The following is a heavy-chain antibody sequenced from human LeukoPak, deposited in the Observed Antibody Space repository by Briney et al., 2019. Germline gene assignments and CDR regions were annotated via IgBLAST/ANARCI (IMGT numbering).Heavy chain of an antibody. CDR1: GGSISSGDYY. Sequence: SETLSLTCTVSGGSISSGDYYWSWIRQPPGKGLEWIGYIYYSGSTYYNPSLKSRVTISVDTSKNQFSLKLSSVTAADTAVYYCARVGGRDYYDSSGYYYAVKPWYFDLWGRGTLVTVSS. CDR2: IYYSGST. V-gene: IGHV4-30-4*01. CDR3: ARVGGRDYYDSSGYYYAVKPWYFDL. J-gene: IGHJ2*01. D-gene: IGHD3-22*01.